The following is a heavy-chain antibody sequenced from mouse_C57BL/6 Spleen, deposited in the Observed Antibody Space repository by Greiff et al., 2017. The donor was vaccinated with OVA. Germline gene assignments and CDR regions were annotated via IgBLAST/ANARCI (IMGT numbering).Heavy chain of an antibody. Sequence: QVQLQQPGAELVKPGASVKLSCKASGYTFTSYWMQWVKQRPGQGLEWIGEIDPSDSYTNYNQKFKGKATLTVDTSSSTAYMQLSSLTSEDSAVYYCARRNLFITTVVATKYFDYWGQGTTLTVSS. CDR2: IDPSDSYT. J-gene: IGHJ2*01. D-gene: IGHD1-1*01. CDR3: ARRNLFITTVVATKYFDY. V-gene: IGHV1-50*01. CDR1: GYTFTSYW.